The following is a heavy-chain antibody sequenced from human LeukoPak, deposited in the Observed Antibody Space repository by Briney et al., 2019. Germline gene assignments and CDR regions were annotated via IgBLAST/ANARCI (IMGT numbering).Heavy chain of an antibody. CDR1: GFSVSGYW. Sequence: GGSLRLSCAVSGFSVSGYWMTWVRQAPGKGLEWVANIKQDGSEKNYVDSVKGRFTISRDNAKNTLYLQMNSLRAEDTAVYYCARDCESCSMEVDAFDIWGQGTMVTVSS. J-gene: IGHJ3*02. CDR3: ARDCESCSMEVDAFDI. CDR2: IKQDGSEK. V-gene: IGHV3-7*01. D-gene: IGHD2-15*01.